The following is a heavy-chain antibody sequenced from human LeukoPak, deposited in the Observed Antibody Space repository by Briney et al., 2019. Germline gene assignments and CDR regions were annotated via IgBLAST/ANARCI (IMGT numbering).Heavy chain of an antibody. CDR1: GFTFSSYA. V-gene: IGHV3-48*04. CDR2: ISSSGSTI. D-gene: IGHD3-9*01. J-gene: IGHJ3*02. CDR3: ARGLRYFDWLLGAFDI. Sequence: GGSLRLSCAASGFTFSSYAMGWVRQAPGKGLEWVSYISSSGSTIYYADSVKGRFTISRDNAKNSLYLQMNSLRAEDTAVYYCARGLRYFDWLLGAFDIWGQGTMVTVSS.